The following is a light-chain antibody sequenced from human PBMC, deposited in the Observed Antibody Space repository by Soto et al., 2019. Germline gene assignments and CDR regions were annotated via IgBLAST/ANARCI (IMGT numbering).Light chain of an antibody. Sequence: DIQMTQSPSTLSASVGDRVTITCRASQSISSWLAWYQQTPGKAPKLLIYDASSLESGVPSRFSGSGSGTEFTITISSLQPDDFANYYCQQYNSYSLTFGGGTKVEIK. J-gene: IGKJ4*01. CDR3: QQYNSYSLT. CDR2: DAS. CDR1: QSISSW. V-gene: IGKV1-5*01.